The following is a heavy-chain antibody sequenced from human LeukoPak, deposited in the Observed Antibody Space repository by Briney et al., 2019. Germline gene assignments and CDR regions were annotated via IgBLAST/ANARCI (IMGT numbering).Heavy chain of an antibody. CDR3: ARRIKDNYYDSSGHQGAFDI. V-gene: IGHV4-59*08. D-gene: IGHD3-22*01. CDR2: IYYSGST. J-gene: IGHJ3*02. CDR1: GGSISSYY. Sequence: SETLSLTCTVSGGSISSYYWSWIRQPPGKGLEWIGYIYYSGSTYYNPSLKSRVTISVDTSKNQFSLKLSSVTAADTAVYYCARRIKDNYYDSSGHQGAFDIWGQGTMVTVSS.